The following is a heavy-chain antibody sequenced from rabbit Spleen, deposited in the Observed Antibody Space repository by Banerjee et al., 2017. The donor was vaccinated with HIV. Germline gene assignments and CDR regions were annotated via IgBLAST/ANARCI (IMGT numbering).Heavy chain of an antibody. J-gene: IGHJ4*01. CDR3: ARYAGVPYVTFNL. V-gene: IGHV1S40*01. CDR1: GFTLSSYW. D-gene: IGHD4-2*01. Sequence: QSLEESGGDLVKPGASLTLTCTASGFTLSSYWMCWVRQAPGKGLEWIACIYPGSRGNTCYASWVNGRFTISKTSSTTVNLKMTSLTAADTATYFCARYAGVPYVTFNLWGQCTLVTVS. CDR2: IYPGSRGNT.